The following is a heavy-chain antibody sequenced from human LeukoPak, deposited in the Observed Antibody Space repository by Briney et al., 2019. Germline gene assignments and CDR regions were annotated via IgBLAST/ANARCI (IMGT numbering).Heavy chain of an antibody. J-gene: IGHJ4*02. CDR2: IYNSGTT. Sequence: SETLSLTCAVSGGSIRNSSFYWGWIRQPPGKGLEWIASIYNSGTTYYNPSLKSRITIFVDTSKNQVSLKLRSVTAADTAVYYCARVFSIAAAGTRRGQGPHIDYWGQGTLVTVSS. V-gene: IGHV4-39*01. D-gene: IGHD6-13*01. CDR1: GGSIRNSSFY. CDR3: ARVFSIAAAGTRRGQGPHIDY.